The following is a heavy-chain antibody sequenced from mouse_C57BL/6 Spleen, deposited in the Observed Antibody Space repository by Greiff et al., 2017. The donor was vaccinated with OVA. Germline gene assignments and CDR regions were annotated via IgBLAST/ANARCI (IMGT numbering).Heavy chain of an antibody. CDR2: ITPGSGGT. Sequence: QVQLQQSGAELVRPGTSVKVSCKASGYAFTNYLIEWVKQRPGQGLEWIGVITPGSGGTNYNEKFKGKAPLTADTSSSTAYMQLSRLTSEDAAVYVCARDGYDAEYYFEYWGQGTTLTVAS. D-gene: IGHD2-2*01. J-gene: IGHJ2*01. V-gene: IGHV1-54*01. CDR1: GYAFTNYL. CDR3: ARDGYDAEYYFEY.